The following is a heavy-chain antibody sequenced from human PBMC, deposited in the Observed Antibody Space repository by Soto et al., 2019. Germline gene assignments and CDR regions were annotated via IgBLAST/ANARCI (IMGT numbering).Heavy chain of an antibody. J-gene: IGHJ3*02. CDR1: GFSLSTSNVG. V-gene: IGHV2-5*02. D-gene: IGHD3-16*01. CDR2: MYWDDDK. Sequence: QITLKESGPTLVKPTQTLTLTCTFSGFSLSTSNVGVGWIRQPPGRALECLALMYWDDDKRYSPPLNNRLTITKDTSKNQVVLTITNMDPVDTATYYCAHTYPPDFDMWGQGTMVTVSS. CDR3: AHTYPPDFDM.